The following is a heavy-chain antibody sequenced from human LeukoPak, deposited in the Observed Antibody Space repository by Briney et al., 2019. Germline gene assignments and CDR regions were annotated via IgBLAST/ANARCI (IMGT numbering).Heavy chain of an antibody. V-gene: IGHV3-30*18. CDR2: ISPDGDNE. CDR3: AKDGPYTSSFEY. Sequence: PGGSLRLSCAASGLSFSSYGMHWVRQGPGKGLEWVAAISPDGDNEYYADSVKGRITISRDNSKKTLYLQMNSLTTDDTAVYYCAKDGPYTSSFEYWGQGTLVTVSS. CDR1: GLSFSSYG. D-gene: IGHD6-13*01. J-gene: IGHJ4*02.